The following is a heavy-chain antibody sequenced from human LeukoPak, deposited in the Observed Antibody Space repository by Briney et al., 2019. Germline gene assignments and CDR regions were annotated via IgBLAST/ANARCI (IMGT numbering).Heavy chain of an antibody. CDR1: GFTFSSYW. CDR3: ARDLPIDTAMVASNGFDY. J-gene: IGHJ4*02. Sequence: GGSLRLSCAASGFTFSSYWMSWVRQAPGKGLEWVANIKQDRSEKYYVDSVKGRFTISRDNAKNSLYLQMNSLRAEDTAVYYCARDLPIDTAMVASNGFDYWGQGTLVTVSS. V-gene: IGHV3-7*01. D-gene: IGHD5-18*01. CDR2: IKQDRSEK.